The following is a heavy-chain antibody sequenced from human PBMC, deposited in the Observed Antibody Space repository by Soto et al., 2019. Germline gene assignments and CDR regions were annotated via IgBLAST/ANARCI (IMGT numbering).Heavy chain of an antibody. CDR3: ARQRRYTYGYFQRYREQ. Sequence: SATLSLTCSFSGSSIISDNYYWVLIRQTPGKGLEWIGSIYYSGNTYYNPSLKSRLTISVDTSKSQFSLTLSSVTAADSAMYFCARQRRYTYGYFQRYREQWGKGTRVT. J-gene: IGHJ4*02. CDR2: IYYSGNT. V-gene: IGHV4-39*01. CDR1: GSSIISDNYY. D-gene: IGHD5-18*01.